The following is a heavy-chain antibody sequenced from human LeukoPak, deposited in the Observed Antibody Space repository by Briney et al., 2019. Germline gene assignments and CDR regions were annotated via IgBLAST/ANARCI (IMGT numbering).Heavy chain of an antibody. Sequence: PGGSLRLSCAASGFTFSNYTMNWLRQAPGKGLEWVSSISSSSSYLYYADSVKGRFTISRDNAKSSLYLQMNSLRAEDTAVFYCAREDIVATMTFDYWGQGILVTVSS. D-gene: IGHD5-12*01. CDR1: GFTFSNYT. CDR3: AREDIVATMTFDY. V-gene: IGHV3-21*01. J-gene: IGHJ4*02. CDR2: ISSSSSYL.